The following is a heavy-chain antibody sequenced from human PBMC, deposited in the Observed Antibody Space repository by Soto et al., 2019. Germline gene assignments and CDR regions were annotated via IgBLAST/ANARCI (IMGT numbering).Heavy chain of an antibody. CDR1: GYTFTGYY. J-gene: IGHJ4*02. Sequence: GASVKVSCKASGYTFTGYYMHWGRQAPGQGLEWMGWINPNSGGTNYAQKFQGWVTMTRDTSISTAYMELSRLRSDDTAVYYCARYDYNGYYFDYWGQGTLVTVSS. CDR2: INPNSGGT. D-gene: IGHD4-4*01. CDR3: ARYDYNGYYFDY. V-gene: IGHV1-2*04.